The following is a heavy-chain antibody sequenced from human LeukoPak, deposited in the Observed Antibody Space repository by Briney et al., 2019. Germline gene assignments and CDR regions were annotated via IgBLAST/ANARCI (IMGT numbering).Heavy chain of an antibody. CDR2: ISGSGGST. CDR3: AKPRLYYYDSSGYFLPSSYFDY. V-gene: IGHV3-23*01. J-gene: IGHJ4*02. D-gene: IGHD3-22*01. Sequence: GGSLRLPCAASGFTFSSYAMSWVRQAPGKGLEWVSAISGSGGSTYYADSVKGRFTISRDNSKNTLYLQMNSLRAEDTAVYYCAKPRLYYYDSSGYFLPSSYFDYWGQGTLVTVSS. CDR1: GFTFSSYA.